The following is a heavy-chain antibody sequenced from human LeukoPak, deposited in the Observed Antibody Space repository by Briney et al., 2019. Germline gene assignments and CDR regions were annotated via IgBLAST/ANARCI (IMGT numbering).Heavy chain of an antibody. Sequence: GGSLRLSCAASGFTFSSYGMSWVRQAPGKGLEWVSAISGSGGSTYYVDSVKGRFTIFRDNSKNTLYLQMNSLTAEDTAVYYCARHVWFGEHNGHENWFDPWGQGTLVIVSS. CDR1: GFTFSSYG. J-gene: IGHJ5*02. CDR2: ISGSGGST. D-gene: IGHD3-10*01. V-gene: IGHV3-23*01. CDR3: ARHVWFGEHNGHENWFDP.